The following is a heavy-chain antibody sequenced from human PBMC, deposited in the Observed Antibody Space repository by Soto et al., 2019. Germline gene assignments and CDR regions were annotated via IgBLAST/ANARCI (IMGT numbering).Heavy chain of an antibody. V-gene: IGHV1-69*13. CDR3: ARDEAAAGQPYYLDY. J-gene: IGHJ4*02. Sequence: GASVKVSCKASGGTFSSYAISWVRQAPGQGLEWMGGIIPIFGTANYAQKFQGRVTITADESTSTAYMELSSLRSEDTAVYYCARDEAAAGQPYYLDYWGQGTLVTVSS. CDR2: IIPIFGTA. CDR1: GGTFSSYA. D-gene: IGHD6-13*01.